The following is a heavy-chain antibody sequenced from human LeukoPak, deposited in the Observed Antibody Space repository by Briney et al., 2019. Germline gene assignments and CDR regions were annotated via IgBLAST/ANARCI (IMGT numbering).Heavy chain of an antibody. Sequence: GGSLRLSCAASGFSFSSYAMTWVRQAPGKGLEWVSSFSFNGESTYYADSAKGRFTISRDNSKNTLYLQMNSLRAEDTAVYYCAKGGYSNGRYYYYYMDVWGEGTTVTVSS. CDR2: FSFNGEST. CDR3: AKGGYSNGRYYYYYMDV. J-gene: IGHJ6*03. V-gene: IGHV3-23*01. D-gene: IGHD5-18*01. CDR1: GFSFSSYA.